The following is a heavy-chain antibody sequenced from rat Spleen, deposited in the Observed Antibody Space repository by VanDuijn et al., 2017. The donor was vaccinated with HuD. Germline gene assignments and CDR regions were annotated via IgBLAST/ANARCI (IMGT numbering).Heavy chain of an antibody. Sequence: EVQLVESGGGLVQPGRSMKLSCVASGFTFSDYNMAWVRQAPTKGLEWVATISYDGSGTYYRDSVKGRFTISRDNAKSTLYLQMDSLRSEDTATYYCARPDYGYPFAYWGQGTLVTVSS. CDR3: ARPDYGYPFAY. CDR2: ISYDGSGT. J-gene: IGHJ3*01. CDR1: GFTFSDYN. V-gene: IGHV5-7*01. D-gene: IGHD1-7*01.